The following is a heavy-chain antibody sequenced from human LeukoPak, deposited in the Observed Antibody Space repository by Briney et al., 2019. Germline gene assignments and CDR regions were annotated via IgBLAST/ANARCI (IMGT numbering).Heavy chain of an antibody. CDR2: ISSSSSYI. D-gene: IGHD3-16*02. Sequence: GGSLRLFCAASGFTFSSYSMNWVRQAPGKGLEWVSSISSSSSYIHYADSVKGRFTISRDNAENSLYLQMNSLRAEDTAVYYCASQKNLGELSLTALSYFDYWGQGTLVTVSS. CDR1: GFTFSSYS. CDR3: ASQKNLGELSLTALSYFDY. J-gene: IGHJ4*02. V-gene: IGHV3-21*01.